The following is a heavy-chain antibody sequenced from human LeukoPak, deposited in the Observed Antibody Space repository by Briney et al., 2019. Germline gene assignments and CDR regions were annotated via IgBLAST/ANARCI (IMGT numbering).Heavy chain of an antibody. V-gene: IGHV4-59*02. CDR2: IYYSGST. Sequence: SETLSLTCTVSGASVTHYYWSWIRQPPGKGLEWIGYIYYSGSTNYNPSLMSRVTISVDTSKNQFSLKLTSVTAADTAVYYCARAHYDTNSYAFDIWGQGTMVTVSS. D-gene: IGHD3-22*01. CDR1: GASVTHYY. CDR3: ARAHYDTNSYAFDI. J-gene: IGHJ3*02.